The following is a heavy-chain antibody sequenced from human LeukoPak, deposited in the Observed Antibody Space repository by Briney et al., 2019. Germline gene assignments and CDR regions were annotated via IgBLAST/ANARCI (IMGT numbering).Heavy chain of an antibody. J-gene: IGHJ4*02. Sequence: SETLSLTCAVYGDSFSGYYWSWLRQPPGKGLEWIGEINHSGSTNYNPSLKRRVAISVDTSKNQYSLKLSSMTAADTAVYYCARLGARIAAAAPPDYWGQGTLVTVSS. CDR3: ARLGARIAAAAPPDY. D-gene: IGHD6-13*01. CDR1: GDSFSGYY. CDR2: INHSGST. V-gene: IGHV4-34*01.